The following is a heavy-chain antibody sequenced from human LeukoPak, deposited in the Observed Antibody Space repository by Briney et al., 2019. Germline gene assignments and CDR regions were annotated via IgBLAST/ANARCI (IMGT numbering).Heavy chain of an antibody. CDR1: GGSFSGYY. J-gene: IGHJ4*02. CDR3: ARVRYGSGSRVDY. CDR2: INHSGST. D-gene: IGHD3-10*01. V-gene: IGHV4-34*01. Sequence: SETLSLTCAVYGGSFSGYYWSWIRQPPGKGLEWIGEINHSGSTNYNPSLKSRVTISVDTSKNQFSLKLSSVTAADTAVYYCARVRYGSGSRVDYWGQGTLVTVSS.